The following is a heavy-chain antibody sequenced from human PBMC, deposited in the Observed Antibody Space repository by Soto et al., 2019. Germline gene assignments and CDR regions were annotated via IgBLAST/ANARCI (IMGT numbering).Heavy chain of an antibody. D-gene: IGHD6-19*01. CDR2: IKQDGGDT. V-gene: IGHV3-7*01. CDR3: ARLYPGSGWPYHYYGMDV. Sequence: VGSLRLSCAASGFTFSPYWMSWVRQAPGKGLEWVAKIKQDGGDTYYVDSVKGRFTISRDNDENSVYLQMNSLRAEDTAVYYCARLYPGSGWPYHYYGMDVWGQGTTVTVSS. J-gene: IGHJ6*02. CDR1: GFTFSPYW.